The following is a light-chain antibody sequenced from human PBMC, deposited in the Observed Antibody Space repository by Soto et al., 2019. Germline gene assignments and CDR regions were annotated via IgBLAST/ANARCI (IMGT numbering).Light chain of an antibody. Sequence: EIVLTQSPATLSLSPGERATLSCRASQSINYYLAWYQQKPGQAPRLLIYGASSRATGIPDRFSGSGSGTDFTLTISRLEPEDFAVYYCQQYGSSPITFGQGTRLEIK. CDR1: QSINYY. V-gene: IGKV3-20*01. J-gene: IGKJ5*01. CDR2: GAS. CDR3: QQYGSSPIT.